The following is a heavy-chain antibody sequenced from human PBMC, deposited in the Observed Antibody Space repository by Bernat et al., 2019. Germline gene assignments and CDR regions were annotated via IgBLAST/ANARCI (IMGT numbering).Heavy chain of an antibody. V-gene: IGHV4-39*01. CDR2: VYSSGST. CDR1: AGSISSHNYF. D-gene: IGHD3-22*01. J-gene: IGHJ3*02. CDR3: ATPWRATYYYGSSGYYGWDAFDT. Sequence: QLQLQESGPGLVKPSETLSLTCTVSAGSISSHNYFWGWIREPPGKGLEWIGSVYSSGSTYYNPSLKGRVTIPVDTSKNQFSLKLTSVTAADTAVYYGATPWRATYYYGSSGYYGWDAFDTWGQGTMVTVSS.